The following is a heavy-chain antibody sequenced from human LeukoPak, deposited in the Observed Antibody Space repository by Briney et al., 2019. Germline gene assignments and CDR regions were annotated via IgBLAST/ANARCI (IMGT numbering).Heavy chain of an antibody. Sequence: PGGSLRLSCAASGFTFSSYGMHWVRQAPGKGLEWVAVISYDGSNKYYADSVKGRFTISRDNSKNTLYLQMNSLRAEDTAVYYCAKDQAEGYCSSTSCYAADYWGQGTLVTVSS. V-gene: IGHV3-30*18. CDR2: ISYDGSNK. CDR1: GFTFSSYG. CDR3: AKDQAEGYCSSTSCYAADY. D-gene: IGHD2-2*01. J-gene: IGHJ4*02.